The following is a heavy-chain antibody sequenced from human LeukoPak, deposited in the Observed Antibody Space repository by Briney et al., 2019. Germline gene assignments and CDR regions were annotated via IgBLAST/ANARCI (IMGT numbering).Heavy chain of an antibody. CDR3: ARDGYSGYGKDY. J-gene: IGHJ4*02. CDR1: GFTFSNAW. D-gene: IGHD5-12*01. Sequence: GGSLRLSCAASGFTFSNAWMSWVRQAPGKGLEWVAVIWYDGSNKYYADSVKGRFTISRDNSKNTVYLQMNSLRAEDTAVYYCARDGYSGYGKDYWGQGTLVTVPS. V-gene: IGHV3-33*08. CDR2: IWYDGSNK.